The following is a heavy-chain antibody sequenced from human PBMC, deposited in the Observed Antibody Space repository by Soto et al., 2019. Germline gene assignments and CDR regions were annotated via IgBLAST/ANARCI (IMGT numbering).Heavy chain of an antibody. CDR1: GFTFSTYS. CDR3: ARDSRNRQEGMDV. Sequence: EVQLVESGGGLVKPGGSLRLSCAASGFTFSTYSINWVRQAPGKGLEWVASISSNVDYIYYADSVKGRFTISRDNAQNSLFLQMNSLRAEDTAVYFCARDSRNRQEGMDVWGHGNTVTVSS. CDR2: ISSNVDYI. J-gene: IGHJ6*02. V-gene: IGHV3-21*02.